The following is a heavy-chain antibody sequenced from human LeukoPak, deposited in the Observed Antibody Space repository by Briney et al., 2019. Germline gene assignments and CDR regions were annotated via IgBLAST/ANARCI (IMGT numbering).Heavy chain of an antibody. CDR2: IIPIFGTA. CDR3: ARTIKMTTIPYFDY. Sequence: SVKVSCKASGGTFSSYAISWVRQAPGQGLEWMGGIIPIFGTANYAQKFQGRVTITADKSTSTAYMELSSLRSEDTAVYYCARTIKMTTIPYFDYWGQGTLVTVSS. CDR1: GGTFSSYA. J-gene: IGHJ4*02. V-gene: IGHV1-69*06. D-gene: IGHD5-24*01.